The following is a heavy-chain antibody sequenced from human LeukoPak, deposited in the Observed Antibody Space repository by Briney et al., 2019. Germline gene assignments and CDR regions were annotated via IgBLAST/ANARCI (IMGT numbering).Heavy chain of an antibody. CDR1: GGSISSYY. J-gene: IGHJ4*02. Sequence: SETLSLTCTVSGGSISSYYWSWIRQPPGKGLEWIGYIYHSGSTYYNPSLKSRVTISVDRSKNQFSLKLSSVTAADTAVYYCARAGYYDILTGYLYYFDYWGQGTLVTVSS. CDR2: IYHSGST. V-gene: IGHV4-59*12. CDR3: ARAGYYDILTGYLYYFDY. D-gene: IGHD3-9*01.